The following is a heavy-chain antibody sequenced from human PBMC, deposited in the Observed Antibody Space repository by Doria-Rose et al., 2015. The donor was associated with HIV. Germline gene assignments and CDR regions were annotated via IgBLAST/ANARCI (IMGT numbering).Heavy chain of an antibody. CDR1: GVSLSSPGMG. J-gene: IGHJ4*02. V-gene: IGHV2-26*01. CDR2: IFSDDER. CDR3: ARIKSSRWYHKYYFDF. Sequence: QESGPVLVKPTETLTLTCTVSGVSLSSPGMGVSWIRQPPGKALEWLANIFSDDERSYTTSLKSRLTISSGTSKSQVVLTMTDMDPVDTATYYCARIKSSRWYHKYYFDFWGQGTLVIVSA. D-gene: IGHD6-13*01.